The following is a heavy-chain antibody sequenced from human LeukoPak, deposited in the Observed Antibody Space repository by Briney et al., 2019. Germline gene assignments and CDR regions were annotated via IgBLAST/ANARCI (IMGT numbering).Heavy chain of an antibody. CDR1: GGSISSSNW. D-gene: IGHD5-24*01. CDR3: ARHVGDGYNRPHDY. V-gene: IGHV4-39*01. Sequence: PSETLSLTCAVSGGSISSSNWWSWVRQPPGKGLEWIGTIYYSGSTYYNPSLKSRVTISVDTSKNQFSLKLSSVTAADTAVYYCARHVGDGYNRPHDYWGQGTLVTVSS. J-gene: IGHJ4*02. CDR2: IYYSGST.